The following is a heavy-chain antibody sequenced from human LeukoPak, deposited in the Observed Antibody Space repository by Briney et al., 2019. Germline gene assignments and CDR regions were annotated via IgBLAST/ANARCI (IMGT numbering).Heavy chain of an antibody. CDR1: GYTFTSYY. J-gene: IGHJ4*02. CDR2: INPSGGST. V-gene: IGHV1-46*01. CDR3: ARGGGSYYDVLGSDWGDN. D-gene: IGHD1-26*01. Sequence: RASVKVSCKASGYTFTSYYMHWVRQAPGQGLEWMGIINPSGGSTTYAQKFQGRVTMTRDTSTSTVYMELSSLRSEDTAVYYCARGGGSYYDVLGSDWGDNWGQGTQVTISS.